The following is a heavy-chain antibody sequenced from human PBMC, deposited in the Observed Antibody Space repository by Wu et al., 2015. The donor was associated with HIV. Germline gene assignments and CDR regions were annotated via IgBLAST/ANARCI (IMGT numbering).Heavy chain of an antibody. J-gene: IGHJ4*02. CDR1: GYTLTELS. D-gene: IGHD5-24*01. CDR3: ATASAGDGYNLRFRGYYFDY. CDR2: FDPEDGET. Sequence: QVQLVQSGAEVKKPGASVKVSCKVSGYTLTELSMHWVRQAPGKGLEWMGGFDPEDGETIYAQKFQGRVTMTEDTSTDTAYMELSSLRSEDTAVYYCATASAGDGYNLRFRGYYFDYVGPGNPGPPSP. V-gene: IGHV1-24*01.